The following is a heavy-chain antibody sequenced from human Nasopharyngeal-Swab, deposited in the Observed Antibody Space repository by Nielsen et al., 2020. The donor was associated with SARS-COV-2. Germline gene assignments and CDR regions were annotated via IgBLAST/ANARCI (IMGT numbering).Heavy chain of an antibody. J-gene: IGHJ5*02. CDR2: IYYSGGT. V-gene: IGHV4-59*01. D-gene: IGHD6-13*01. CDR1: GGSFSGYY. CDR3: ARDLITAAGRDWFDP. Sequence: SETLSLTCAVYGGSFSGYYWSWIRQPPGKGLEWIGYIYYSGGTNYNPSLKSRVTISVDTSKNQFSLKLSSVTAADTAVYYCARDLITAAGRDWFDPWGQGTLVTVSS.